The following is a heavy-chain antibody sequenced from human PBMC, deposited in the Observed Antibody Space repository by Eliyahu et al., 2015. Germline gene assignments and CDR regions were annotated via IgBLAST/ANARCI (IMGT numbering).Heavy chain of an antibody. J-gene: IGHJ4*02. CDR3: TKDPNWTSH. Sequence: AQLLESGGGLVQPGGXLRLXXXASGFTFSTNAMIWVRQAPGKGLXWVAIISGSGDSTYYADSVKGRFTISRDNSRNTLYLQMNSLRADDTAVYFCTKDPNWTSHWGQGTLVTVSS. CDR2: ISGSGDST. V-gene: IGHV3-23*01. D-gene: IGHD1-1*01. CDR1: GFTFSTNA.